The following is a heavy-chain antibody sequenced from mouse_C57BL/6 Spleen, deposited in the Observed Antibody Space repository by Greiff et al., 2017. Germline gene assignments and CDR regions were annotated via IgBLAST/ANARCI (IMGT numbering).Heavy chain of an antibody. V-gene: IGHV5-6*01. CDR3: ARHDYYGSSFYAMDY. Sequence: EVQRVESGGDLVKPGGSLKLSCAASGFTFSSYGMSWVRQTPDKRLEWVATISSGGSYTYYPDSVKGRFTISRDNAKNTLYLQMSSLKSEDTAMYYCARHDYYGSSFYAMDYWGQGTSVTVSS. CDR2: ISSGGSYT. D-gene: IGHD1-1*01. J-gene: IGHJ4*01. CDR1: GFTFSSYG.